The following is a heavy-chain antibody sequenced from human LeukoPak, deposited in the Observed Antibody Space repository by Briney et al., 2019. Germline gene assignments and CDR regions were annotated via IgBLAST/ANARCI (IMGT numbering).Heavy chain of an antibody. D-gene: IGHD3-3*01. Sequence: SETLSLTCAVYGGSFSGYYWSWIRQPPGKGLEWIGSIYYSGSTYYNPSLKSRVTISVDTSKNQFSLKLSSVTATDTAVYYCARPSYDFWSGYIFDYWGQGTLVTVSS. J-gene: IGHJ4*02. V-gene: IGHV4-34*01. CDR2: IYYSGST. CDR1: GGSFSGYY. CDR3: ARPSYDFWSGYIFDY.